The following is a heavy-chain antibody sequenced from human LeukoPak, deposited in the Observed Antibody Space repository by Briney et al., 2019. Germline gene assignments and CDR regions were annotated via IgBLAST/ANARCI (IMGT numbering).Heavy chain of an antibody. Sequence: ASVKVSCKASGYTFTSYAMNWVRQAPGQGLEWMGWINTNTGNPTYAQGFTGRFVLSLDTSVSTAYLQISSLKAEDTAVYYCARDNRGYYYYGMDVWGQGTTVTVSS. CDR3: ARDNRGYYYYGMDV. J-gene: IGHJ6*02. V-gene: IGHV7-4-1*02. CDR2: INTNTGNP. CDR1: GYTFTSYA.